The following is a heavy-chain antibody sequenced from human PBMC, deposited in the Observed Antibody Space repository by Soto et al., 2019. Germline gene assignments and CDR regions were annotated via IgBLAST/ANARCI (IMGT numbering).Heavy chain of an antibody. J-gene: IGHJ4*02. D-gene: IGHD1-1*01. CDR1: GFTFSNYE. Sequence: GGSLRLSCAASGFTFSNYEMNWVRQAPGKGLEWVSNINEDGSERSYVDSVKGRFSTSRDNAKNSLILQMNSLRAEDSAGYYSVKGTSVPGVDFWGRGAQVTVSS. CDR2: INEDGSER. V-gene: IGHV3-7*03. CDR3: VKGTSVPGVDF.